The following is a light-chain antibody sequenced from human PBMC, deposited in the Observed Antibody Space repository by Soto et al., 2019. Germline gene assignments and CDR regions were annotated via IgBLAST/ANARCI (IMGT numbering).Light chain of an antibody. CDR3: QQRSNWST. V-gene: IGKV3-11*01. CDR1: QSVSSY. Sequence: EIVLTQSPATLSWSPGERATVSCRASQSVSSYLAWYQQKPGQAPRLLIYDASNRATGIPARFSGSGSGTDFTLTIRSLEPEDFAVYYCQQRSNWSTFGQGTRLEIK. J-gene: IGKJ5*01. CDR2: DAS.